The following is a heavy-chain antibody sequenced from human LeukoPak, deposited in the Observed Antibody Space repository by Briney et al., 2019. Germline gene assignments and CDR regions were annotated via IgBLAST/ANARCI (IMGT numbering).Heavy chain of an antibody. V-gene: IGHV3-21*04. CDR1: GFTFSSYS. CDR2: ISSSSSYI. Sequence: GGSLRLSCAASGFTFSSYSMNWVRQAPGKGLEWVSSISSSSSYIYYADSVKGRFTISRDNAKNSLYLQMNSLRVEDTAVYYCAKGVPGSGWYSGFDAFVMWGQGTMVTVSS. J-gene: IGHJ3*02. D-gene: IGHD6-19*01. CDR3: AKGVPGSGWYSGFDAFVM.